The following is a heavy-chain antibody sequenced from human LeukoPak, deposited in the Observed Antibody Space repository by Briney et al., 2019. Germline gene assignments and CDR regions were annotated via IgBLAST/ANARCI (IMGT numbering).Heavy chain of an antibody. CDR1: GGSINNYY. J-gene: IGHJ1*01. Sequence: PSETLSLTCTVSGGSINNYYWSWIRQPPGKGLEWVSVLHSGGSTYYADSVKGRFTISRDNSKNTVYLQMNRLRAEDTAVYYCAREASGSYFHHWGQGTLVTVSS. CDR3: AREASGSYFHH. D-gene: IGHD1-26*01. CDR2: LHSGGST. V-gene: IGHV3-53*01.